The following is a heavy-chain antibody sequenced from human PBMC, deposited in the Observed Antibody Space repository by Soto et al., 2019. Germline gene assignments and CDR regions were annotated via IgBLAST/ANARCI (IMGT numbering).Heavy chain of an antibody. J-gene: IGHJ4*02. Sequence: SETLSLTCSVSGGSISSHYWSWIRQTPGKGLEWIGYVYYSGNTNYNPSLQSRVTMSVDSSKTHFSLELRSLRSEDTGVYFCARGAMANFDYWGQGTVVTVSS. CDR1: GGSISSHY. D-gene: IGHD5-18*01. CDR3: ARGAMANFDY. V-gene: IGHV4-59*11. CDR2: VYYSGNT.